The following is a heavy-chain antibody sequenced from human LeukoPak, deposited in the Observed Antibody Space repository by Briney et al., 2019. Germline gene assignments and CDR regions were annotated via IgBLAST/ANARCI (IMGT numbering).Heavy chain of an antibody. V-gene: IGHV4-59*01. D-gene: IGHD3-22*01. CDR1: GGSISSYY. CDR2: IYYSGST. Sequence: SENLSLTCTVSGGSISSYYWSWIRQPPGKGLEWIGYIYYSGSTNYNPSLKSRVTISVDTSKNQFSLKLSSVTAADTAVYYCASYWAPTYYDSSGYYDYWGQGTLVTVSS. CDR3: ASYWAPTYYDSSGYYDY. J-gene: IGHJ4*02.